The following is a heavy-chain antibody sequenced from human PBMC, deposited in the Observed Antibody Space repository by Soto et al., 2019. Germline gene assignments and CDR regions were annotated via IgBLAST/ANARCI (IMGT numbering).Heavy chain of an antibody. Sequence: ASVKVSCKASGGTFSSSAISWVRQAPGQGLEWMGGIVTLFGTADYEQKFQGRVTITADEATSIAYMELSSLRSEDTAVYYCAGPYIGSYYTPVRRPDAVDIWGEGTMVTVSS. D-gene: IGHD1-26*01. J-gene: IGHJ3*02. CDR1: GGTFSSSA. CDR2: IVTLFGTA. V-gene: IGHV1-69*13. CDR3: AGPYIGSYYTPVRRPDAVDI.